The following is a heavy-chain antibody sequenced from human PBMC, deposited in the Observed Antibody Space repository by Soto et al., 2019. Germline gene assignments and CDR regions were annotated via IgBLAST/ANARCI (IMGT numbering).Heavy chain of an antibody. CDR2: IRSKAYGGTT. Sequence: SLRLSCTASGFTFGDYAMSWFRQAPGKGLEWVGFIRSKAYGGTTEYAASVKGRFTISRDDSKSIAYLQMNSLKTEDTAVYYCNTNYYDSSGYDNWFDPWGQGTLVTVSS. CDR1: GFTFGDYA. V-gene: IGHV3-49*03. CDR3: NTNYYDSSGYDNWFDP. J-gene: IGHJ5*02. D-gene: IGHD3-22*01.